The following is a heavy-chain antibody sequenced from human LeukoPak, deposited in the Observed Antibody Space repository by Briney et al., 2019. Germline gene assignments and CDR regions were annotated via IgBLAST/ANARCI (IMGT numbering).Heavy chain of an antibody. V-gene: IGHV4-31*03. J-gene: IGHJ6*02. CDR2: IYYGGST. D-gene: IGHD1-26*01. CDR3: ARDSLPLVASGSYLPGRYYYYGMDV. CDR1: GGSISSGGYY. Sequence: SETLSLTCTVSGGSISSGGYYWSWIRQHPGKGLEWIGYIYYGGSTYYNPSLESRVTISVDTSKNQFSLKLSSVTAADTAVYYCARDSLPLVASGSYLPGRYYYYGMDVWGQGTTVTVSS.